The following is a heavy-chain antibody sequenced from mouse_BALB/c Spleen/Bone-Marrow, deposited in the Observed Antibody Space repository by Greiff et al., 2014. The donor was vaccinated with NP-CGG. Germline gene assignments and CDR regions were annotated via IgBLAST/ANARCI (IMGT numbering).Heavy chain of an antibody. CDR2: ISNGGGST. V-gene: IGHV5-12*02. CDR1: GFTFSDYY. Sequence: DVKLVESGGGLVQPGGSLKLSCATSGFTFSDYYMYWVRQTPEKRLEWVAYISNGGGSTYYPDTVKGRFTISRGNAKNTLYLQMSRLKSEDTAMYYCARPLYDGYYVAYWGQGTLVTVSA. CDR3: ARPLYDGYYVAY. D-gene: IGHD2-3*01. J-gene: IGHJ3*01.